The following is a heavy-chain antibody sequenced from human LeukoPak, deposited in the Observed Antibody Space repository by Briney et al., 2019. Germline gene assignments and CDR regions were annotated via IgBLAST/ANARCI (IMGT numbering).Heavy chain of an antibody. V-gene: IGHV1-69*05. CDR2: IIPIFGTA. J-gene: IGHJ6*02. CDR1: GGTFSSYA. Sequence: SVKVSCKASGGTFSSYAISWVRQAPGQGLEWMGGIIPIFGTANYAQKFQGRVTMTTDTSTSTAYMELRSLRSDDTAVYYCAREPDVVVTAEVYYGMDVWGQGTTVTVSS. CDR3: AREPDVVVTAEVYYGMDV. D-gene: IGHD2-21*02.